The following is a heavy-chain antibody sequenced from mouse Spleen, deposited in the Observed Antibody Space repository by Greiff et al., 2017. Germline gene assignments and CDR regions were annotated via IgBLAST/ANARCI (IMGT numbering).Heavy chain of an antibody. D-gene: IGHD2-10*02. V-gene: IGHV1-19*01. J-gene: IGHJ3*01. CDR3: AREMGYGKGRFAY. Sequence: VQLQQSGPVLVKPGASVKMSCKASGYTFTDYYMNWVKQSHGKSLEWIGVINPYNGGTSYNQKFKGKATLTVDKSSSTAYMELNSLTSEDSAVYYCAREMGYGKGRFAYWGQGTLVTVSA. CDR2: INPYNGGT. CDR1: GYTFTDYY.